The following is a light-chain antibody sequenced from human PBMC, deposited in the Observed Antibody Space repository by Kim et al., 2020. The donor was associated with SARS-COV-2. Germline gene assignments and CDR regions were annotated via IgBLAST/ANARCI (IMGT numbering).Light chain of an antibody. CDR2: GAS. CDR3: QHYNNFPLI. V-gene: IGKV3-15*01. CDR1: QSVSGN. J-gene: IGKJ4*01. Sequence: EIVMTQSPVTLSVSPGERATLSCRASQSVSGNLAWYQQKPGQAPSLLIYGASTRATGIPARFSGSGSGTEFTLTISSLQSEDIAVYYCQHYNNFPLIFGGGTKVDIK.